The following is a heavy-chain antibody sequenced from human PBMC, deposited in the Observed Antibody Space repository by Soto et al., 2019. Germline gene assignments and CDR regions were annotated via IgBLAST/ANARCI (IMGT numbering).Heavy chain of an antibody. CDR3: ARLISTTFDY. Sequence: SVKVSCKASGGTFSSYAISWVRQAPGQGLEWMGGIIPIIGTANYAQKFPGRVTITADKSTSTAYMELSSLRSEDTAVYYCARLISTTFDYWGQGTLVTVSS. CDR2: IIPIIGTA. V-gene: IGHV1-69*06. D-gene: IGHD3-16*01. J-gene: IGHJ4*02. CDR1: GGTFSSYA.